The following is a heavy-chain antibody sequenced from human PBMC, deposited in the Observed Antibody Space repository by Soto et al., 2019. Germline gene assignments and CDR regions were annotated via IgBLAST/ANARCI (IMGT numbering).Heavy chain of an antibody. CDR1: GYTFTSYD. CDR2: MNPNSGNT. V-gene: IGHV1-8*01. Sequence: ASVKVSFKASGYTFTSYDINWVRQATGQGLEWMGWMNPNSGNTGYAQKFQGRVTMTRNTSISTAYMELSSLRSEDTAVYYCARVTAARRGYNWFDPWGQGTLVTVSS. D-gene: IGHD6-6*01. J-gene: IGHJ5*02. CDR3: ARVTAARRGYNWFDP.